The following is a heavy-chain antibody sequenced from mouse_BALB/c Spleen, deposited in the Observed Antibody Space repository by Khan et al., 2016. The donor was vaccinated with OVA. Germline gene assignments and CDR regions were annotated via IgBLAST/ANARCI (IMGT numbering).Heavy chain of an antibody. CDR3: ARRGVYGIVAN. D-gene: IGHD2-1*01. Sequence: VQLQESGAELAKPAPSVTMSCKASGYTFTTYWMHWVKQRPGQGLDWIGYINPSTGYTEYTQTFKDKATLTADKTSSTAYMQLNSLTSEDSAVDYCARRGVYGIVANGGQGTLVTVSA. V-gene: IGHV1-7*01. CDR2: INPSTGYT. CDR1: GYTFTTYW. J-gene: IGHJ3*01.